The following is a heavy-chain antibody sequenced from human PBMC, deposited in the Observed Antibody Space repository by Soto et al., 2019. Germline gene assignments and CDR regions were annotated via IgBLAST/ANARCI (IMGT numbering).Heavy chain of an antibody. Sequence: GGSLRLSCAASGFSFSTYWMTWVRQAPGKGLEWVANIKRDGSEKYYVDSVKGRFTISRDNANNSLFLQISSLRAEDTAVYYCARGTICNGYQFFDYWGQGTLVTVSS. J-gene: IGHJ4*02. V-gene: IGHV3-7*01. CDR2: IKRDGSEK. CDR1: GFSFSTYW. CDR3: ARGTICNGYQFFDY. D-gene: IGHD5-18*01.